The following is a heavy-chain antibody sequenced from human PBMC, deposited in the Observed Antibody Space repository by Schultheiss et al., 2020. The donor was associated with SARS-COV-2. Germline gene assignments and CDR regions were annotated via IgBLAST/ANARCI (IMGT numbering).Heavy chain of an antibody. CDR2: ISSSGSTI. Sequence: GGSLRLSCAASGFTFSSYEMNWVRQAPGKGLEWVSYISSSGSTIYYADSVKGRFTISRDNAKNSLYLQMNSLRAEDTAVYYCARSPYDYIWGSYRYILTGFDYWGQGTTVTVSS. CDR3: ARSPYDYIWGSYRYILTGFDY. J-gene: IGHJ4*03. CDR1: GFTFSSYE. V-gene: IGHV3-48*03. D-gene: IGHD3-16*02.